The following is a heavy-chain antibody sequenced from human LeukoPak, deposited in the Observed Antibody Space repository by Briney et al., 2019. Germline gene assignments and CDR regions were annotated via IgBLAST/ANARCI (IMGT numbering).Heavy chain of an antibody. Sequence: GGSLRLSCAASGFTFSSHWMNWVRQAPGKGLEWVAHINQDGGEKFYVDSVKGRFTISRDNAKNSLYLQMNSLRAEDTATYYCARDFYRALEYWGQGTLVTVSS. CDR2: INQDGGEK. J-gene: IGHJ4*02. CDR3: ARDFYRALEY. D-gene: IGHD1-14*01. V-gene: IGHV3-7*01. CDR1: GFTFSSHW.